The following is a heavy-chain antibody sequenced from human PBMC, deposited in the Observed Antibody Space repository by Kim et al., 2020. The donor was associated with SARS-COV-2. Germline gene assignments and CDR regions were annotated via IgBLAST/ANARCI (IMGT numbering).Heavy chain of an antibody. V-gene: IGHV3-33*06. Sequence: VKGRFTIARDNSKNTLYLQMNSLRAEDTAVYYCAKDRGPYCGGDCYYFDYWGQGTLVTVSS. J-gene: IGHJ4*02. CDR3: AKDRGPYCGGDCYYFDY. D-gene: IGHD2-21*02.